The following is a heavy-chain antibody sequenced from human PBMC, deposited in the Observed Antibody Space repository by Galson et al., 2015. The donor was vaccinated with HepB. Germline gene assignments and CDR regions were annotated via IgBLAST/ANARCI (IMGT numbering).Heavy chain of an antibody. J-gene: IGHJ4*02. CDR2: IDPSDSYT. CDR3: ASDDPHSSGYYDASG. D-gene: IGHD3-22*01. V-gene: IGHV5-10-1*01. Sequence: QSGAEVKKPGESLRISCKGSGYSFTSYWISWVRQMPGKGLEWMGRIDPSDSYTNYSPSFQGHVTISADKSISTAYLQWSSLKASDTAMYYCASDDPHSSGYYDASGWGQGTLVTVSS. CDR1: GYSFTSYW.